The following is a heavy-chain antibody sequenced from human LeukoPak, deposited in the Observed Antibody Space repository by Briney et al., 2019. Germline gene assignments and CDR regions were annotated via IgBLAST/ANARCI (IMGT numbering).Heavy chain of an antibody. J-gene: IGHJ3*02. Sequence: GGSLRLSCAASGFTFSSYSMNWVRQAPGKGLEWVSYISSSGSTIYYADSVKGRFTISRDNAKNSLFLQMNSLRAEDTAVYYCVREYCSGGSCSDAFDIWGQGTMVTVSS. CDR3: VREYCSGGSCSDAFDI. D-gene: IGHD2-15*01. V-gene: IGHV3-48*04. CDR1: GFTFSSYS. CDR2: ISSSGSTI.